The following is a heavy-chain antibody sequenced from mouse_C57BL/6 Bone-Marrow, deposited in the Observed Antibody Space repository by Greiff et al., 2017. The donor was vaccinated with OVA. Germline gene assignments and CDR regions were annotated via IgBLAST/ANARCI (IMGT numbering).Heavy chain of an antibody. CDR1: GYTFTSYW. Sequence: QVQLQQPGAELVRPGTSVKLSCKASGYTFTSYWMHWVKQRPGQGLEWIGVIDPSDSYTNYNQKFKGKATLTVDTSSSTAYMQLSSLTSEDSAVYYCARGDWDYYAMDYWGQGTSVTVSS. CDR3: ARGDWDYYAMDY. J-gene: IGHJ4*01. D-gene: IGHD4-1*01. V-gene: IGHV1-59*01. CDR2: IDPSDSYT.